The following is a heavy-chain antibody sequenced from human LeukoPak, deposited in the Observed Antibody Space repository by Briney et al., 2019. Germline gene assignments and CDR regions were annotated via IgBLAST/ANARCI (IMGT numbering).Heavy chain of an antibody. V-gene: IGHV4-30-4*01. CDR3: ASYGSAYYYYGVDV. CDR1: GGSISSGDYY. J-gene: IGHJ6*02. CDR2: IYYSGST. D-gene: IGHD5-24*01. Sequence: PSQTLSLTCTVSGGSISSGDYYWSWIRQPPGKGLEWIGYIYYSGSTYYNPSLKSRVTISVDTSKNQFSLKLSSVTAADTAVYYCASYGSAYYYYGVDVWGQGTTVTVSS.